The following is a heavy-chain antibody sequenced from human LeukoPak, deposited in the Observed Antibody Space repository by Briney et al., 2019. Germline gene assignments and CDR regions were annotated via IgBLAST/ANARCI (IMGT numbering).Heavy chain of an antibody. CDR1: GFTFGSYG. D-gene: IGHD6-19*01. Sequence: PRGSLRLSCAASGFTFGSYGMSWVRQAPGKGLEWVSAISGSGGSTYYADSVKGRFTISRDNSKNTLYLQMNSLRAEDTAVYYCAKGRSSGWYYMDVWGKGTTVTISS. V-gene: IGHV3-23*01. J-gene: IGHJ6*03. CDR3: AKGRSSGWYYMDV. CDR2: ISGSGGST.